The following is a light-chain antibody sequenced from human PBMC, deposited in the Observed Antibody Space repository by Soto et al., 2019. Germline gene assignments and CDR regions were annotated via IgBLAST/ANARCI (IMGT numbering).Light chain of an antibody. J-gene: IGLJ3*02. CDR3: VLLYGGAWV. CDR1: TGAVTSDYY. CDR2: RTS. V-gene: IGLV7-43*01. Sequence: QTVVTQEPSLTVSPGGTVTLTCALTTGAVTSDYYPNWFQRKPGQALRTLIYRTSNKRSWTPARFSGSLLGGKAALTLSGVQPEDEADYYCVLLYGGAWVFGGGTKLTVL.